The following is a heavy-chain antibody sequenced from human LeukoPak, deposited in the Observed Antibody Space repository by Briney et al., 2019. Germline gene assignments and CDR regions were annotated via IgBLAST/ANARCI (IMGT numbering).Heavy chain of an antibody. J-gene: IGHJ5*02. CDR3: ARGVRIAVTLKTYNWFDP. V-gene: IGHV4-38-2*01. CDR1: GFTFSDYY. CDR2: IYYSGST. D-gene: IGHD6-19*01. Sequence: GSLRLSCAASGFTFSDYYMSWIRQPPGKGLEWIGRIYYSGSTYYNPSLKSRVTISVDTSKNQFSLKLSSVTAADTAVYYCARGVRIAVTLKTYNWFDPWGQGTLVTVSS.